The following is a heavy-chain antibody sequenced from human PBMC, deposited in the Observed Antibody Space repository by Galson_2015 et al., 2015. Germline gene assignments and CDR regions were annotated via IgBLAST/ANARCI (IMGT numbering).Heavy chain of an antibody. Sequence: NGNTNYAQKLQGRVTMTTDTSTSTAYMELRSLRSDDTAVYYCARDRLGYCSGGSCSPHDYWGQGTLVTVSS. CDR2: NGNT. V-gene: IGHV1-18*01. J-gene: IGHJ4*02. D-gene: IGHD2-15*01. CDR3: ARDRLGYCSGGSCSPHDY.